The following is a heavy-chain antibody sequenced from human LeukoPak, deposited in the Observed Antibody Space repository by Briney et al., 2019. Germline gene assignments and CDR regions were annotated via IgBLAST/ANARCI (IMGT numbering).Heavy chain of an antibody. D-gene: IGHD3-22*01. CDR1: GFTFSSYS. CDR3: AREGYFDSSGPSG. J-gene: IGHJ4*02. CDR2: IGSSSSYI. Sequence: GGSLRLSCAASGFTFSSYSMNWVRQAPGKGLEWVSSIGSSSSYIYYADSVKGRFTISRDNSKNTLYLQMNSLRAEDTAVYYCAREGYFDSSGPSGWGQGTLVTVSS. V-gene: IGHV3-21*01.